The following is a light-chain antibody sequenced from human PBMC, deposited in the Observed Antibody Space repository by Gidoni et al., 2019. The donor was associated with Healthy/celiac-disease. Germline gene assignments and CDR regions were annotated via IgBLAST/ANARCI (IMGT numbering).Light chain of an antibody. V-gene: IGKV1-5*01. CDR1: QSISSW. CDR3: QQYNSYPLT. Sequence: IQMTTSPSTLYAYGGDRVNITCRASQSISSWLAWYNQKPGKTPTLLIYDASSLESGVPSRFLGSGSWTEFDLTISSLQPYEFATYYCQQYNSYPLTFGQGIKVEIK. J-gene: IGKJ1*01. CDR2: DAS.